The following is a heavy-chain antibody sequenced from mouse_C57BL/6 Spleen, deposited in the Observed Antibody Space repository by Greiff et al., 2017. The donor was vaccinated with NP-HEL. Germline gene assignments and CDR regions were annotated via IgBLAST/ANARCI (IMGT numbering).Heavy chain of an antibody. J-gene: IGHJ2*01. D-gene: IGHD2-1*01. CDR2: IDPENGDT. V-gene: IGHV14-4*01. CDR3: TGADRGNGNCDY. CDR1: GFNIKDDY. Sequence: VQLKQSGAELVRPGASVKLSCTASGFNIKDDYMHWVKQRPEQGLEWIGWIDPENGDTEYASKFQGKATITADTSSNTAYLQLSSLTSEDTAVYYCTGADRGNGNCDYWGQGTTLTVSS.